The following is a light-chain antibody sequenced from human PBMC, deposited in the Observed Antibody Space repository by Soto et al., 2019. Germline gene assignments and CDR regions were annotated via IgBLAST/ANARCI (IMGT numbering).Light chain of an antibody. CDR3: CSYAGTHPFV. CDR1: SSDVGSYNL. CDR2: EGN. Sequence: QSALTQPASVSGSPGQSITISCTGTSSDVGSYNLVSWYQQHPGKAPKLMIYEGNKRPSGVSNRFSGSKSANTASLTISGLQTEDEADYYCCSYAGTHPFVFGTGTKVTVL. V-gene: IGLV2-23*01. J-gene: IGLJ1*01.